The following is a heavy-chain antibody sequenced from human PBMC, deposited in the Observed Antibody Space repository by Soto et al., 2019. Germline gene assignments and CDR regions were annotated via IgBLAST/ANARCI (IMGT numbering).Heavy chain of an antibody. CDR3: AKNYNYYGMDV. Sequence: GGSLRLSCAASGFTFSSYTMSWVRQAPGKGLEWVSGISGSGGNTYYADSGKGRFTISTDNSKNTLYLQMDSLRAEDTAIYYCAKNYNYYGMDVWGQGTTVTVSS. V-gene: IGHV3-23*01. CDR2: ISGSGGNT. CDR1: GFTFSSYT. J-gene: IGHJ6*02.